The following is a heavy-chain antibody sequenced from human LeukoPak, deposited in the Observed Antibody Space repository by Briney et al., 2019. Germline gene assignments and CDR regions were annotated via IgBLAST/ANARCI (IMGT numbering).Heavy chain of an antibody. J-gene: IGHJ4*02. CDR1: GGTFSSYA. Sequence: SVKVSCKASGGTFSSYAISWVRQAPGQGLEWMGGIIPIFGTANYAQKFQGRVTITADKSTSTAYMELSSLRSEDTAVYYCARGELWFGELLQDYWGQGTLVTVSS. V-gene: IGHV1-69*06. CDR2: IIPIFGTA. CDR3: ARGELWFGELLQDY. D-gene: IGHD3-10*01.